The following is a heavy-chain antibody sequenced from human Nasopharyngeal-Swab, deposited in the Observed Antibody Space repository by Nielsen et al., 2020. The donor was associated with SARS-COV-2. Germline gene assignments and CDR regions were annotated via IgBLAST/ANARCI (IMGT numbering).Heavy chain of an antibody. D-gene: IGHD4-11*01. V-gene: IGHV3-9*01. CDR1: GFTFDDYA. CDR2: ISWNNGNI. Sequence: SLKISCAASGFTFDDYAMHWVRQAPGKGLEWVSGISWNNGNIGYADSVKGRFTISRDNVKNSLYLEMNSLRAEDTAVYYCAKDGYSSSSRLDYWGQGVRVTVSS. CDR3: AKDGYSSSSRLDY. J-gene: IGHJ4*02.